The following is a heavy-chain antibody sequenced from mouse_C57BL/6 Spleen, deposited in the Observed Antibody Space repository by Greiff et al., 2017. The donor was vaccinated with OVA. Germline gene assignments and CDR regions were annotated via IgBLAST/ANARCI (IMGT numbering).Heavy chain of an antibody. J-gene: IGHJ2*01. CDR3: VGGHYYGSSSDYFDY. CDR2: IRSKSNNYAT. D-gene: IGHD1-1*01. V-gene: IGHV10-1*01. Sequence: EVMLVESGGGLVQPKGSLKLSCAASGFSFNTYAMNWVRQAPGKGLEWVARIRSKSNNYATYYADSVKDRFTISRDDSESMLYLQMNNLKTEDTAMYYCVGGHYYGSSSDYFDYWGQGTTLTVSS. CDR1: GFSFNTYA.